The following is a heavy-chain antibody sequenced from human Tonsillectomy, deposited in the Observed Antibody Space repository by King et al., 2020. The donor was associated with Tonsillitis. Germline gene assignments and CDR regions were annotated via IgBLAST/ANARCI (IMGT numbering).Heavy chain of an antibody. D-gene: IGHD3-22*01. V-gene: IGHV1-24*01. J-gene: IGHJ6*03. CDR1: GYTLSELS. Sequence: QLVQSGAEVKKPGASVKVSCKVSGYTLSELSMHWVRQAPGKGLEWMGGFDPEDGERFYAQKFQGRVTMNEDTSTDTAYMELSSLRSEDTAVYYCAIVPVERVVADYMDVWGKGTTVTVSS. CDR3: AIVPVERVVADYMDV. CDR2: FDPEDGER.